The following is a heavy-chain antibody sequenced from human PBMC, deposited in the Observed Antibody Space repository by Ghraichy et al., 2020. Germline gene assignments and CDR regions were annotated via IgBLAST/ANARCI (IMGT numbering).Heavy chain of an antibody. V-gene: IGHV3-7*01. CDR3: ARAVHREGPYLDY. J-gene: IGHJ4*02. Sequence: GGSLRLSCAASGFTVSNTYMSWVRQAPGKGLEWVGNIKQDGSEKYYVGSVKGRFSISRDNAKNSLYLQMNSLRDEDTAVYYCARAVHREGPYLDYWGQGTLVTVSS. D-gene: IGHD6-19*01. CDR2: IKQDGSEK. CDR1: GFTVSNTY.